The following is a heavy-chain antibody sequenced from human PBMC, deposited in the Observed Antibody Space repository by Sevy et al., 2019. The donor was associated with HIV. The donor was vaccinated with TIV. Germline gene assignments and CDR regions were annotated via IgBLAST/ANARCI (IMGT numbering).Heavy chain of an antibody. J-gene: IGHJ2*01. D-gene: IGHD1-26*01. CDR2: ISGSGGST. Sequence: GESLKISCAASGFTFRSYAMSWVRQAPGKGLEWVAGISGSGGSTKFADSVKGRFTISRDNSKNTLYLQMTSLRAEDTAVYYCAKEYYYFDLWGRGTLVTVSS. CDR1: GFTFRSYA. CDR3: AKEYYYFDL. V-gene: IGHV3-23*01.